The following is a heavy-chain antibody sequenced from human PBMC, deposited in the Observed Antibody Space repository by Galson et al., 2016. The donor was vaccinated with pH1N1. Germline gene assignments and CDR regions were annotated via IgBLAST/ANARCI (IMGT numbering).Heavy chain of an antibody. J-gene: IGHJ4*02. D-gene: IGHD1-14*01. CDR2: INHSGGA. Sequence: TLSLTCAVYGGSFSTSSWGWIRQPPGKGLEWIGEINHSGGATYNASLKSRVTISIDTSKNQFSLNLNSVTAADTAVYYCAGMTRITGPDTEYYFDYWARECWSPSPQ. CDR3: AGMTRITGPDTEYYFDY. CDR1: GGSFSTSS. V-gene: IGHV4-34*01.